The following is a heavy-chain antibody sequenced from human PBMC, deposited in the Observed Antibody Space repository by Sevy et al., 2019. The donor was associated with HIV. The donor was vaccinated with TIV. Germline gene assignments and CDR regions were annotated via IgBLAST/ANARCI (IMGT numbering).Heavy chain of an antibody. J-gene: IGHJ6*03. CDR2: ISGTSNYI. Sequence: GGSLRLSCAASGFSFSSYNMNWVRQAPGKGLEWVSSISGTSNYIYYADSVKGQFTISRDNAKNSLYLQMNSLRAEDTAVYYCARDPGYNYDSYYYYYMDVWGKGTTVTVSS. D-gene: IGHD5-18*01. CDR1: GFSFSSYN. V-gene: IGHV3-21*01. CDR3: ARDPGYNYDSYYYYYMDV.